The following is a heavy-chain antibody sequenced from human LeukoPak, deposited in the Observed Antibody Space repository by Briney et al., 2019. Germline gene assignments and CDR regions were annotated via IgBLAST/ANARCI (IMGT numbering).Heavy chain of an antibody. CDR1: GFTFGDYA. V-gene: IGHV3-49*03. J-gene: IGHJ4*02. CDR3: TRDSRDGYTDFDY. CDR2: IRSKAYGGTT. D-gene: IGHD5-24*01. Sequence: PGGSLRLPCTASGFTFGDYAMSWFRQAPGKGLEWVGFIRSKAYGGTTEYAASVKGRFTISRDDSKSIAYLQMNSLKTEDTAVYYCTRDSRDGYTDFDYWGQGTLVTVSS.